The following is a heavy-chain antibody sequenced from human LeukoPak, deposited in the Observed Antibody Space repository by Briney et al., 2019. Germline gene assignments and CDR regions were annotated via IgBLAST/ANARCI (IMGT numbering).Heavy chain of an antibody. D-gene: IGHD3-10*01. CDR3: ARDPRHRLLWFGEETYYYYMDV. CDR1: GYTFTNYG. J-gene: IGHJ6*03. Sequence: ASVRVSCKASGYTFTNYGIGWVRQAPGQGLEWVGWISTYNGKTYYAQKLQGRVTMTTDTSTSTAYMELRSLRYDDTAVYYCARDPRHRLLWFGEETYYYYMDVWGKGTTVIISS. CDR2: ISTYNGKT. V-gene: IGHV1-18*01.